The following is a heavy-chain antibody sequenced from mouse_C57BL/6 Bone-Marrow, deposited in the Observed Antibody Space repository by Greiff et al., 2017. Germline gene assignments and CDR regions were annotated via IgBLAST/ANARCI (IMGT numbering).Heavy chain of an antibody. J-gene: IGHJ2*01. Sequence: EVQLQQSGAELVRPGASVKLSCTASGFNIKDDYMHWVKQRPEQGLEWIGWIDPENGDTEYASKFQGKATITADTSSNTAYLQLSSLTSEDTAVYYCTTVYYFDHWGQGTTLTVSS. CDR2: IDPENGDT. CDR3: TTVYYFDH. CDR1: GFNIKDDY. V-gene: IGHV14-4*01.